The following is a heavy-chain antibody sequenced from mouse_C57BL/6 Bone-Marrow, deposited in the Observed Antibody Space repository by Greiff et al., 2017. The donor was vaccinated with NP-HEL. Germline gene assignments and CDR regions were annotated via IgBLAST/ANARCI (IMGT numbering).Heavy chain of an antibody. D-gene: IGHD4-1*01. Sequence: EVKLMESGGDLVKPGGSLKLSCAASGFTFSSYGMSWVRQTPDKRLEWVATISSGGSYTYYPDSVKGRFTISRDNAKNTLYLQMSSLKSEDTAMYYCARPRLAWFAYWGQGTLVTVSA. CDR2: ISSGGSYT. V-gene: IGHV5-6*01. J-gene: IGHJ3*01. CDR1: GFTFSSYG. CDR3: ARPRLAWFAY.